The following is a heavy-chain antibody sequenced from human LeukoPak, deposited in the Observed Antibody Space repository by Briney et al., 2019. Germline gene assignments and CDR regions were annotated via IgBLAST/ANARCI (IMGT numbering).Heavy chain of an antibody. D-gene: IGHD2-15*01. Sequence: GESLKISCKGSGYSFTNYWIGWVRQMPGKGLEWMGIIYPGDSDTRYSPSFQGQVTISADKSVSTAYLQWSSLKASDTAMYYCARRSLGYCSGGSCYSAGKYFDYWGQGTLVTVSS. CDR1: GYSFTNYW. CDR3: ARRSLGYCSGGSCYSAGKYFDY. V-gene: IGHV5-51*01. J-gene: IGHJ4*02. CDR2: IYPGDSDT.